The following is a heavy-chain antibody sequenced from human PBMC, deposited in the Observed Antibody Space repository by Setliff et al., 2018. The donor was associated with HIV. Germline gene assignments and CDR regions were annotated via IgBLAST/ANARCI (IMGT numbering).Heavy chain of an antibody. CDR3: ARAITFHDAFDI. CDR1: GGSISSYY. Sequence: SETLSXTCTVSGGSISSYYWSWIRQPPGKGLEWIGYIYNSGRTNYNPSLKSRVTISVDTSKKQFSLKLSSVTAADTAVYYCARAITFHDAFDIWGQGTMVTVSS. CDR2: IYNSGRT. V-gene: IGHV4-59*08. D-gene: IGHD1-20*01. J-gene: IGHJ3*02.